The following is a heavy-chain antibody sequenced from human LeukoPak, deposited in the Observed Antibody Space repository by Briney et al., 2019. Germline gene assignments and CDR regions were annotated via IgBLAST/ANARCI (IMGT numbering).Heavy chain of an antibody. V-gene: IGHV4-31*03. D-gene: IGHD2-15*01. J-gene: IGHJ3*02. Sequence: SETLSLTCTVSGGSISSDGYYWTWIRQHPGKGLEWIGYIYYSGTTYYNPSLESRVTLSVDTSKNQFSLRLSSVTAADTAVYYCARYRDSGGRLAFDIWGQGTMATVSS. CDR3: ARYRDSGGRLAFDI. CDR1: GGSISSDGYY. CDR2: IYYSGTT.